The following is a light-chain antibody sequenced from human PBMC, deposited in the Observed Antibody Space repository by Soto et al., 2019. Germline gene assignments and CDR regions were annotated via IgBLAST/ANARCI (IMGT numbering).Light chain of an antibody. CDR1: SSNIGTNH. V-gene: IGLV1-51*01. CDR2: DSD. J-gene: IGLJ2*01. Sequence: QSVLTQPPSVSAAPGQKVTISCSGSSSNIGTNHVSWYQQFPEAAPKLLIHDSDKPPSDIPDRFSGSKSATSATLGITGLQTGDEADYYCGTCDGSLRAVVFGGGTQLTVL. CDR3: GTCDGSLRAVV.